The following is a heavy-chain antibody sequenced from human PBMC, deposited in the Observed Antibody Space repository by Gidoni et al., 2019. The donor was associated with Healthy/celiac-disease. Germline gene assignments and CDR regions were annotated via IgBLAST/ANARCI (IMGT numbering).Heavy chain of an antibody. CDR2: INHSGST. V-gene: IGHV4-34*01. J-gene: IGHJ6*02. CDR1: GGSFRGYY. Sequence: QVQLQQWGAGLLKPSETLSLTCAVYGGSFRGYYWSWIRQPPGNGLEWIGEINHSGSTNYNPSLKSRVTISVDTSKNQFSLKLSSVTAADTAVYYCASVGYCSSTSCYGMDVWGQGTTVTVSS. D-gene: IGHD2-2*01. CDR3: ASVGYCSSTSCYGMDV.